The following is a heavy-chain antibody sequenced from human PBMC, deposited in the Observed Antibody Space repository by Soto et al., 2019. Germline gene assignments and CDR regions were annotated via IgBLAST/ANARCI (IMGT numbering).Heavy chain of an antibody. D-gene: IGHD3-22*01. Sequence: QVQLVQSGAEVKKPGSSVKVSCKASGGTFSSYAISWVRQAPGQGLEWMGGIIPIFGTANCAQKFQGRVTITADESTSTAYMELSSLRSEDTAVYYCARVTVPYDSSGYYFDYWGQGTLVTVSS. CDR2: IIPIFGTA. CDR3: ARVTVPYDSSGYYFDY. CDR1: GGTFSSYA. V-gene: IGHV1-69*01. J-gene: IGHJ4*02.